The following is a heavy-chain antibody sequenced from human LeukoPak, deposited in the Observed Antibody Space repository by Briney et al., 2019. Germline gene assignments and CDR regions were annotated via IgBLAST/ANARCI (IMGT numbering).Heavy chain of an antibody. D-gene: IGHD3-22*01. J-gene: IGHJ5*02. CDR3: ARVTNYYDSSGSRGYWFDP. Sequence: SETLSLTCTVSGGSISSYYWSWIRQPPGKGLEWIGYIYYSGSTNYNPSLKSRVTISVDTSKNQFSLKLSSVTAADTAVYYCARVTNYYDSSGSRGYWFDPWGQGTLVTVSP. CDR1: GGSISSYY. V-gene: IGHV4-59*01. CDR2: IYYSGST.